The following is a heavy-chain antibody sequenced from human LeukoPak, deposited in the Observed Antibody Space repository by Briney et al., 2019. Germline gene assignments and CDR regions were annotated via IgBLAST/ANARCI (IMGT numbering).Heavy chain of an antibody. CDR3: ARQIAVEGDWFDP. CDR2: IYYRGST. CDR1: GGSISSSSYS. Sequence: SETLSLTCTVSGGSISSSSYSWGWIRQPPGKGLEWIGSIYYRGSTYYNPSLKSRVTISVDTSKNQFSLKLSSVTAADTAVYYCARQIAVEGDWFDPWGQGTLVTVSS. V-gene: IGHV4-39*01. J-gene: IGHJ5*02. D-gene: IGHD6-19*01.